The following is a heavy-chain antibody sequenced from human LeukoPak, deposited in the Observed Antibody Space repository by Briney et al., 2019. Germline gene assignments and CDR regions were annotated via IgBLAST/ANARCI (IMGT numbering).Heavy chain of an antibody. CDR2: IFTGDSDT. D-gene: IGHD1-26*01. CDR3: ARRSYSASYYDY. J-gene: IGHJ4*02. Sequence: GESLKISCKGSGYSFSTYWIGWVRQMPGKGLEWMEIIFTGDSDTRYSPSFQGQVTISADKSISTAYLQWSSLKASDTAMYYCARRSYSASYYDYWGQGTLVTVSA. CDR1: GYSFSTYW. V-gene: IGHV5-51*01.